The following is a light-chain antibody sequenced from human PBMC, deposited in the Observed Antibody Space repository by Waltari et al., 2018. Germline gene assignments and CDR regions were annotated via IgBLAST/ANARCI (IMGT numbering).Light chain of an antibody. CDR3: SSYTNSNTWV. V-gene: IGLV2-14*03. Sequence: QSALTQPASVSGSPGQPITISCTGTSGDIGVFHYVSWYQQHPGKVPKLLIYAVSKRHSGVSNRFSGSKSGNTASLTISGLQAEDEADYYCSSYTNSNTWVFGGGTKLTVL. CDR2: AVS. J-gene: IGLJ3*02. CDR1: SGDIGVFHY.